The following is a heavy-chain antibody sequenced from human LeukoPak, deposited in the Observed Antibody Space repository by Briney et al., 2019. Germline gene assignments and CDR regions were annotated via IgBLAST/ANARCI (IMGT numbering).Heavy chain of an antibody. CDR3: AKDLHYGSADY. CDR1: GFTFSSYA. CDR2: INGSGGST. V-gene: IGHV3-23*01. Sequence: GGSLRLSCAASGFTFSSYAMSWVRQAPGKGLEWVSDINGSGGSTYYADSVKGRFTISRDNSKNTLYLQMNSLRAEDTAVYYCAKDLHYGSADYWGQGTLVTVSS. J-gene: IGHJ4*02. D-gene: IGHD3-10*01.